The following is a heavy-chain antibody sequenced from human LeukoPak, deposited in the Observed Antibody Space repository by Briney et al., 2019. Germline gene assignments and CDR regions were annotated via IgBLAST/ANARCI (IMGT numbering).Heavy chain of an antibody. D-gene: IGHD1-20*01. Sequence: PGGSLRLSCAASGFTFSDFYMSWLRQAPGKGLEWVSYISSSGSTIYYADSVKGRLTISRDNAKNSLYLQMNSLRAEDTAVYYCARRRYNWNAIDYWGQGTLVTVSS. CDR2: ISSSGSTI. CDR3: ARRRYNWNAIDY. V-gene: IGHV3-11*01. CDR1: GFTFSDFY. J-gene: IGHJ4*02.